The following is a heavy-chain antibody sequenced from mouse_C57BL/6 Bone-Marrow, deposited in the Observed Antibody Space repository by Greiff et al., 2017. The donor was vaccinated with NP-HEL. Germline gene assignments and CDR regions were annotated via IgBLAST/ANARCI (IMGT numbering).Heavy chain of an antibody. CDR1: GYTFTSYW. CDR3: ARGDYYYGSSHDY. V-gene: IGHV1-55*01. Sequence: QVQLQQPGAELVKPGASVKMSCKASGYTFTSYWITWVKQRPGQGLEWIGDIYPGSGSTNYNEKFKSKATLTVDTSSSTAYMQLSSLTSEDSAVYYCARGDYYYGSSHDYWGQGTTLTVSS. CDR2: IYPGSGST. D-gene: IGHD1-1*01. J-gene: IGHJ2*01.